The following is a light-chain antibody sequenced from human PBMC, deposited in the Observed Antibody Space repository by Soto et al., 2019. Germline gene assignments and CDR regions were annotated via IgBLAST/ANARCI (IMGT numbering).Light chain of an antibody. V-gene: IGLV2-14*01. CDR2: EVS. CDR1: SSDIGAYNY. CDR3: NSFASSNSLI. J-gene: IGLJ2*01. Sequence: QSALTQPASVSGSHGQSITISCTGTSSDIGAYNYVSWYQQHPGKAPKLIIYEVSYRPSGVSNRFSASKSANTASLTISGLQAEDEADSYCNSFASSNSLIFGGGTKLTVL.